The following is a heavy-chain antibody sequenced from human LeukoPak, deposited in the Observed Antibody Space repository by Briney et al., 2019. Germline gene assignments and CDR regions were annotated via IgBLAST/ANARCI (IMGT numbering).Heavy chain of an antibody. CDR1: GYTFTSYG. Sequence: ASVKVSCKASGYTFTSYGISWVRQAPGQGLEWMGLINPSGGSTRYAQKFQGRVTMTRDMSTSTVYMELSSLRSEDTAVYYCARALPHRRLMDTTMEQHWFDPWGQGILVTVSS. CDR2: INPSGGST. D-gene: IGHD5-18*01. V-gene: IGHV1-46*01. CDR3: ARALPHRRLMDTTMEQHWFDP. J-gene: IGHJ5*02.